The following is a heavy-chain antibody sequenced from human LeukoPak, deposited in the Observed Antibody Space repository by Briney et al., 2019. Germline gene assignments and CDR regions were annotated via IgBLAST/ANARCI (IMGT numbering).Heavy chain of an antibody. CDR2: IIPIFGTA. D-gene: IGHD6-19*01. V-gene: IGHV1-69*13. CDR1: GYTFTSYG. CDR3: ARGYSQWLAYYFDY. J-gene: IGHJ4*02. Sequence: SVKVSCKASGYTFTSYGISWVRQAPGQGLEWMGGIIPIFGTANYAQKFQGRVTITADESTSTAYMELSSLRSEDTAVYYCARGYSQWLAYYFDYWGQGTLVTVSS.